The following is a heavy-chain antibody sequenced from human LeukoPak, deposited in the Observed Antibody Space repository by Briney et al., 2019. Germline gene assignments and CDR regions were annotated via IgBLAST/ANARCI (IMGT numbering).Heavy chain of an antibody. Sequence: SETLSLTCAVYGGSFSGYYWSWIRQPPGKGLEWIGEINHSGSTNYNPSLKSRVTISVDTSKNQFSLKLSSVTAADTAVYYCARVGTYDYVWGSYRSNVDYWGQGTLVTVSP. CDR2: INHSGST. V-gene: IGHV4-34*01. CDR3: ARVGTYDYVWGSYRSNVDY. J-gene: IGHJ4*02. CDR1: GGSFSGYY. D-gene: IGHD3-16*02.